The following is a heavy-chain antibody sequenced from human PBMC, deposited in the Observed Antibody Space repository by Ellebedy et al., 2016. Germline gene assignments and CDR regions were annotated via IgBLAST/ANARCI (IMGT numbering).Heavy chain of an antibody. V-gene: IGHV4-59*13. CDR1: GGSISTYY. D-gene: IGHD6-6*01. CDR2: IYYSGST. J-gene: IGHJ4*02. CDR3: ASLKYITIGDY. Sequence: SETLSLTXTVSGGSISTYYWTWIRQSPGKGLEWIGFIYYSGSTNYNPSLKSRVTISVDTSKNQFSLKLTSVTAADTAVYYCASLKYITIGDYWGQGILVTVSS.